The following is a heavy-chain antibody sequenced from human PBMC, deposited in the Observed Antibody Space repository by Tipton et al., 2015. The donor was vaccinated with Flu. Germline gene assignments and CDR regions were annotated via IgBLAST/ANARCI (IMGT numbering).Heavy chain of an antibody. CDR3: ARGYGYDRGGDY. CDR2: INHSGST. Sequence: LRLSCAVYGGSFSGYYWSWIRQPPGKGLEWIGEINHSGSTNYNPSLKSRVTISVDTSKNQFSLKLSCVTAADTAVYYCARGYGYDRGGDYWGQGTLVTVSS. V-gene: IGHV4-34*01. J-gene: IGHJ4*02. D-gene: IGHD3-16*01. CDR1: GGSFSGYY.